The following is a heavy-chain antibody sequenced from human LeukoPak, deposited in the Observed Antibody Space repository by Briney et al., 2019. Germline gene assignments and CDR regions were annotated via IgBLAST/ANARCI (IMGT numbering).Heavy chain of an antibody. D-gene: IGHD3-22*01. CDR1: GYSFTSYW. CDR3: ARFPRSVAITRYYFDY. CDR2: IYPGDSDT. V-gene: IGHV5-51*01. J-gene: IGHJ4*02. Sequence: GESLKISCKGSGYSFTSYWIVWVRQMPGKGLEWMGIIYPGDSDTRYSPSFQGQVTITADKTISTAYLQWSSLKASDTAMYYCARFPRSVAITRYYFDYWGQGTLVTVSS.